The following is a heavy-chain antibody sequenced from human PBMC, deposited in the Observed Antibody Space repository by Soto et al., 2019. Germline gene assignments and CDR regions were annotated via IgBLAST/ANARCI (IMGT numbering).Heavy chain of an antibody. CDR1: GGSISSSNW. J-gene: IGHJ6*02. CDR3: ARRTYYDFWSGYSSRDYYYYGMDV. Sequence: WETLSLTGAVSGGSISSSNWWSWVRQPPGKGVGGIGEIYHSGSTNYNPSLKSRVTISVDKSKNQFSLKLSSVTAADTAVYYCARRTYYDFWSGYSSRDYYYYGMDVWGQGTTVTVS. CDR2: IYHSGST. V-gene: IGHV4-4*02. D-gene: IGHD3-3*01.